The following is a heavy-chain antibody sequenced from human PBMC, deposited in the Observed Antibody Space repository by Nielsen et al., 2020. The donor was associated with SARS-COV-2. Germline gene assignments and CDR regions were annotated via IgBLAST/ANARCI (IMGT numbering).Heavy chain of an antibody. Sequence: GESLKISCAASGFTFSSYGMHWVRQAPGKGLEWVAVISYAGSNKYYADSVKGRFTISRDNSKNTLSLQMNSLRAEDTAVYYCARDYYDSSGSNAFDIWGQGTMVTVSS. V-gene: IGHV3-30*19. D-gene: IGHD3-22*01. J-gene: IGHJ3*02. CDR1: GFTFSSYG. CDR2: ISYAGSNK. CDR3: ARDYYDSSGSNAFDI.